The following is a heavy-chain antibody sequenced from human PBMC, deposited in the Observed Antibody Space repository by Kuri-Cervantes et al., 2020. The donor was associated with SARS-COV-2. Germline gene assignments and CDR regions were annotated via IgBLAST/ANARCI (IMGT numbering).Heavy chain of an antibody. CDR2: IWYDGSNK. CDR1: GFTFSSYG. Sequence: GESLKISCAASGFTFSSYGMHWVRQAPGKGLEWVAVIWYDGSNKYYADSVKGRFTISRDNPKNTLYLQMNSLRAEDTAVYYCAKEGPTGYYDSSGYYYDYYYGMDVWGQGTTVTVSS. D-gene: IGHD3-22*01. V-gene: IGHV3-33*06. J-gene: IGHJ6*02. CDR3: AKEGPTGYYDSSGYYYDYYYGMDV.